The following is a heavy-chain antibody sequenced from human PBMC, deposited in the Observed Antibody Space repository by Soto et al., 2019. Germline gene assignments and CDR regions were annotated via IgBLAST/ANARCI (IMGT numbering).Heavy chain of an antibody. D-gene: IGHD1-1*01. CDR2: IYYSGST. V-gene: IGHV4-39*01. CDR3: ARPAKGLGYSPPWY. CDR1: GGSISSSSYY. Sequence: QLQLQESGPGLVKPSETLSLTCTVSGGSISSSSYYWGWIRQPPGKGLEWIGSIYYSGSTYYNPSLKSRVTISVDTSKNQFSLKLSSVTAADTAVYYCARPAKGLGYSPPWYWGQGTLVTVSS. J-gene: IGHJ4*02.